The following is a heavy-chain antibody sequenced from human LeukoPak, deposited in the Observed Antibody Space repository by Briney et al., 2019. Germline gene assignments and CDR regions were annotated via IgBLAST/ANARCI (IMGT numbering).Heavy chain of an antibody. CDR2: ISSSGSTI. V-gene: IGHV3-11*01. J-gene: IGHJ3*02. Sequence: GGSLRLSCAASGFTFSDYYMSWIRQAPGKGLEWVSYISSSGSTIYYADSVKGRFTISRDNAKNSLYLQMNNLRAEDTAVYYCARSNMLTLERGYSYAFDIWGQGTMVTASS. CDR1: GFTFSDYY. D-gene: IGHD5-18*01. CDR3: ARSNMLTLERGYSYAFDI.